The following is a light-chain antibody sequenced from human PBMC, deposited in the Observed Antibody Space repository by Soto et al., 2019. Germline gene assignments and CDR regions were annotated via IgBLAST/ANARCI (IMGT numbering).Light chain of an antibody. CDR1: QSVSSY. Sequence: DIQLTQSPSSLSASVGDRVTITCRASQSVSSYLNWFQQKPGKAPNLLIYAASSLQSGVPSRFSGSGSGTDFTLTISSLQPEDSATYYCQQTYSTLITFGQGTRLE. V-gene: IGKV1-39*01. CDR3: QQTYSTLIT. CDR2: AAS. J-gene: IGKJ5*01.